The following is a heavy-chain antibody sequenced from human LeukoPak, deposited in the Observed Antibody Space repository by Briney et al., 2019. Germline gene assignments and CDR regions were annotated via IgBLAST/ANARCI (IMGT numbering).Heavy chain of an antibody. D-gene: IGHD1-1*01. CDR1: GYTFTSYG. CDR3: AGARVQLRALNWFDP. Sequence: GASVKVSCKASGYTFTSYGISWVRQAPGQGLEWMGWISAYNGNTNYAQKLQGRVTMTADTSTSTAYMELRSLRSDATAVYYCAGARVQLRALNWFDPLGQGTLVTVS. J-gene: IGHJ5*02. V-gene: IGHV1-18*01. CDR2: ISAYNGNT.